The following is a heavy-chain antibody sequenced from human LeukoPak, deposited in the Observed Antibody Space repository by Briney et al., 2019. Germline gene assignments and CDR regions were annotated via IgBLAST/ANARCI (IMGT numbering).Heavy chain of an antibody. D-gene: IGHD3-10*01. CDR1: GGSFSGYY. V-gene: IGHV4-34*01. Sequence: SETLSLTCAVYGGSFSGYYWTWIRQPPGKGLEWIGEINHSGSTTYNPSLKSRVTISVDTSKNQFSLKLSSVTAADTAVYYCARWEVRLNAFEMWGQGTMVTVSS. CDR2: INHSGST. J-gene: IGHJ3*02. CDR3: ARWEVRLNAFEM.